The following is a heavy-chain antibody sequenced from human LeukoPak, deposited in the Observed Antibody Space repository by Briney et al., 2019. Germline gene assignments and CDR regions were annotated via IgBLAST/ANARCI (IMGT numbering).Heavy chain of an antibody. V-gene: IGHV3-21*01. D-gene: IGHD6-6*01. CDR2: ISSSSSYI. J-gene: IGHJ3*02. Sequence: GGSLRLSCAASGFTFSSYSMNWVRQAPGKGLEWVSSISSSSSYIYYADSVKGRFTISRDNAKNSLYLQMNSLRAEDTAVYYCAREKLRARAFDIWGQGTMVTVSS. CDR1: GFTFSSYS. CDR3: AREKLRARAFDI.